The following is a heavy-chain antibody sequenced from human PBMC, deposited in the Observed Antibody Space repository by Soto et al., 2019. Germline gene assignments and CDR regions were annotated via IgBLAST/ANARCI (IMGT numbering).Heavy chain of an antibody. CDR1: GGSISSRESY. J-gene: IGHJ4*02. Sequence: QLQLQESGPGLVKSSETLSLTCSVSGGSISSRESYWAWIRQPPGKGLEWIGTIYYSGSTYYYPSLNGRVPIPVDTSNNLVSRKLTSVTAADTAFYYLARHWGRGAAGTCYNWGRRTLVTVSS. D-gene: IGHD6-13*01. CDR3: ARHWGRGAAGTCYN. V-gene: IGHV4-39*01. CDR2: IYYSGST.